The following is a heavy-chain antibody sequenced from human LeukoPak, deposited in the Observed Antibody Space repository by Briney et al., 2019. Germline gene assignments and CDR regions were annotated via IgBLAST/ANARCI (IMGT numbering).Heavy chain of an antibody. CDR1: GFTFSSYA. CDR3: AKGTTVTTYNYFDY. J-gene: IGHJ4*02. CDR2: ISGSGGST. V-gene: IGHV3-23*01. Sequence: PGGSLRLSCAASGFTFSSYAVSWVRQAPGKGLEWVSAISGSGGSTYYADSVKGRFTISRDNSKNTLYLQMNSLRAEDTAVYYCAKGTTVTTYNYFDYWGQGTLVTVSS. D-gene: IGHD4-17*01.